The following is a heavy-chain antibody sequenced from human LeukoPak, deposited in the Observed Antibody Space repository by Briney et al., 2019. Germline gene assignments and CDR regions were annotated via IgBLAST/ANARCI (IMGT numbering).Heavy chain of an antibody. CDR1: GGSFSTYY. CDR3: ARVRRGLYYDSSGNFDY. Sequence: SETLSLTCAVYGGSFSTYYWSWIRQPPGKGLEWIGEINHSGSTNYNPSLKSRVTISVDTSKNQFSLKLSSVTAADTAVYYCARVRRGLYYDSSGNFDYWGQGTLVTVSS. V-gene: IGHV4-34*01. D-gene: IGHD3-22*01. J-gene: IGHJ4*02. CDR2: INHSGST.